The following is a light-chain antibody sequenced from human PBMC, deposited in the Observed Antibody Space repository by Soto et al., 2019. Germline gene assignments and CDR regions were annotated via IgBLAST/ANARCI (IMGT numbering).Light chain of an antibody. CDR1: QDISNF. CDR2: SAT. Sequence: DIQMTQSPSDMSASVGDRVTITCRASQDISNFLVWFQQRPGKGPKRLIYSATRLESGVPSRFSGSGSGTEFTLTISSLQPEDFATCYCLQHKSYPRTFGQGTKVEIK. CDR3: LQHKSYPRT. J-gene: IGKJ1*01. V-gene: IGKV1-17*03.